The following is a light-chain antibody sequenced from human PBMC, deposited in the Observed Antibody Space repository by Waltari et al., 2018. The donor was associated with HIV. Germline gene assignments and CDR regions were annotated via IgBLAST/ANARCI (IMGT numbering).Light chain of an antibody. CDR3: QQRASWPPLT. J-gene: IGKJ4*01. V-gene: IGKV3-11*01. CDR1: HSINSY. CDR2: EAS. Sequence: EIVLTQYPDTLSLSPGERATLSCRASHSINSYLAWYQQKPGQAPRLLSCEASQRAAGIPDRFSGSVSGTDFTLTISSLEPEDCGVYYGQQRASWPPLTFGGGTKVEIK.